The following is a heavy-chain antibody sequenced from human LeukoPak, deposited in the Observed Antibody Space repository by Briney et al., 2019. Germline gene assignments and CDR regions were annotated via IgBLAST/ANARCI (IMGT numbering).Heavy chain of an antibody. J-gene: IGHJ4*02. CDR3: ARGPQIQLWLSVVDY. V-gene: IGHV4-4*02. Sequence: PGGSLRLSCAASGITFNNAWRSWVRQPPGKGLEWIGSIYYSGSTYYNPSLKSRVTISVDTSKNQFSLKLSSVTAADTAVYYCARGPQIQLWLSVVDYWGQGTLVTVSS. D-gene: IGHD5-18*01. CDR2: IYYSGST. CDR1: GITFNNAW.